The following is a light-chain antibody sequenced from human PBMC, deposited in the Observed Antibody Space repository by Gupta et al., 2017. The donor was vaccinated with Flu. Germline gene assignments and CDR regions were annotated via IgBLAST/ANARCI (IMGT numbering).Light chain of an antibody. J-gene: IGLJ2*01. CDR3: SSFTSFTTVV. CDR2: DVG. V-gene: IGLV2-14*03. Sequence: TSSDIGAYNFVSWYQQYPDKVPRLMIYDVGKRPSDVSPRFSGSKSGNTASLTISGLQPEDEADYYCSSFTSFTTVVFGGGTKLTVL. CDR1: SSDIGAYNF.